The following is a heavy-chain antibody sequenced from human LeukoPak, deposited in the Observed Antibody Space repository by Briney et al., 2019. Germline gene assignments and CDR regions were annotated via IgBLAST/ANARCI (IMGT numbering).Heavy chain of an antibody. CDR3: ARVSGPGLGTFDY. V-gene: IGHV4-30-4*01. J-gene: IGHJ4*02. D-gene: IGHD7-27*01. Sequence: SETLSLTCTVSGGSISSGDYYWSWIRQPPGKGLEWIGYIYYSGSTYYNPSLKSRVTISVDTSKNQFSLKLSSVTAADTAVYYCARVSGPGLGTFDYRGQGTLVTVSS. CDR2: IYYSGST. CDR1: GGSISSGDYY.